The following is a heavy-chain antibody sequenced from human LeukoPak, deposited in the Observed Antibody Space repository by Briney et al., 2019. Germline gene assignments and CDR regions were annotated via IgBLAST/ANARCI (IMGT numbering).Heavy chain of an antibody. Sequence: GGSLRLSCAASGFTFSSYDMHWVRQATGKGLEWVSAIGTAGDTYYPGSVKGRFTISRENAKNSLYLQMNSLRAGDTAVYYCARSSPSGRYDEYYFDYWGQGTLVTVSS. D-gene: IGHD6-19*01. V-gene: IGHV3-13*01. CDR3: ARSSPSGRYDEYYFDY. J-gene: IGHJ4*02. CDR1: GFTFSSYD. CDR2: IGTAGDT.